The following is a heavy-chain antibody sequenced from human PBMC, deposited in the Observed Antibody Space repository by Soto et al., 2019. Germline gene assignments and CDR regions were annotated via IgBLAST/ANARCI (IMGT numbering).Heavy chain of an antibody. V-gene: IGHV1-69*13. CDR2: IIPIFGTA. CDR1: GCTFSSYA. D-gene: IGHD6-19*01. J-gene: IGHJ6*02. Sequence: GASVKVSCKASGCTFSSYAISWVRQAPGQGLEWTGGIIPIFGTANYAQKFQGRVTITADESTSTAYMELRSLRSDDTAVYYCARVGIAVAGTIHYYYYGMDVWGQGTTVTVSS. CDR3: ARVGIAVAGTIHYYYYGMDV.